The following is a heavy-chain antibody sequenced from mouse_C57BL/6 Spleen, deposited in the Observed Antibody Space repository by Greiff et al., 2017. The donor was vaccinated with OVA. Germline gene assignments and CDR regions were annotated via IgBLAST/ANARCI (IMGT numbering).Heavy chain of an antibody. D-gene: IGHD3-1*01. CDR2: IDPSDSYT. Sequence: QVQLQQPGAELVKPGASVKLSCKASGYTFTSYWMQWVKQRPGQGLEWIGEIDPSDSYTNYNQKFKGKATLTVDTSSSTAYMQLSSLTSEDSAVYYCARGGCSGYYFDYWCQGTTLTVSS. CDR3: ARGGCSGYYFDY. CDR1: GYTFTSYW. V-gene: IGHV1-50*01. J-gene: IGHJ2*01.